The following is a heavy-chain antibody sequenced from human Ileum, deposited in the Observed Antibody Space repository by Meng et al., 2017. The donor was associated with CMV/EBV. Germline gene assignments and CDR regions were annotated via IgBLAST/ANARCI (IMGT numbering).Heavy chain of an antibody. CDR1: GSSFGGFY. CDR2: VNHIGGT. Sequence: QGQIQQWGAGLLKPSETLSLTCAVYGSSFGGFYWTWIRQTPGKGLEWIGEVNHIGGTNYNPSLKSRVTISVDTSKKEFSLKLNSVTAADTAVYYCARKRDLGPDLSWLDPWGQGSLVTVSS. D-gene: IGHD5-24*01. V-gene: IGHV4-34*02. J-gene: IGHJ5*02. CDR3: ARKRDLGPDLSWLDP.